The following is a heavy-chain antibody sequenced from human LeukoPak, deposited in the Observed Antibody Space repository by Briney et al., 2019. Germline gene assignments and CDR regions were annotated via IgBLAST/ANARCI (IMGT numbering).Heavy chain of an antibody. D-gene: IGHD1-26*01. CDR1: GFTFSDHY. Sequence: GGSLRLSCAASGFTFSDHYVDWVRQAPGKGLEWVCRSRNKAYSDTTEYAASVKGRFTISREDSKNTMYLQMNSLKTEDTAVYYCTRGYSGTYIYAFDIWGQGTMVTVSS. J-gene: IGHJ3*02. CDR3: TRGYSGTYIYAFDI. CDR2: SRNKAYSDTT. V-gene: IGHV3-72*01.